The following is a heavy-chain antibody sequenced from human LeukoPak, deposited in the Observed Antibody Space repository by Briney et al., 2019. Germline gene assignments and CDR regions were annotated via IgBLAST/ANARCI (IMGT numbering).Heavy chain of an antibody. CDR1: GGSISSYY. J-gene: IGHJ4*02. Sequence: SETLSLTCTVSGGSISSYYWSWIRQPAGKGLEWIGRIYTSGSTNYNPSLKSRVTMSVDTSKNQFSLKLSSVTAADTAVYYCARGPFSSSWYYFDYWGQGTLVTVSS. D-gene: IGHD6-13*01. CDR2: IYTSGST. V-gene: IGHV4-4*07. CDR3: ARGPFSSSWYYFDY.